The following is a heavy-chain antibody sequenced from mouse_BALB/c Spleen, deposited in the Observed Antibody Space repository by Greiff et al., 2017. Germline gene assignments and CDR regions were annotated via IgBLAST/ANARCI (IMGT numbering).Heavy chain of an antibody. Sequence: VQLKESGPGLVKPSQSLSLTCSVTGYSITSGYYWNWIRQFPGNKLEWMGYISYDGSNNYNPSLKNRISITRDTSKNQFFLKLNSVTTEDTATYYCARMWLLQEYFDVWGAGTTVTVSS. J-gene: IGHJ1*01. CDR3: ARMWLLQEYFDV. CDR1: GYSITSGYY. V-gene: IGHV3-6*02. CDR2: ISYDGSN. D-gene: IGHD2-3*01.